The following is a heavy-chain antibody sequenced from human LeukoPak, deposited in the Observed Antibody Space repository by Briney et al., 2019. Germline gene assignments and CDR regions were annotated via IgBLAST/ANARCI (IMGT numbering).Heavy chain of an antibody. CDR2: IYHSGST. J-gene: IGHJ5*02. CDR3: ARQEYQLLYVWFDP. D-gene: IGHD2-2*02. V-gene: IGHV4-30-2*03. CDR1: GGSISSGGYY. Sequence: PSETLSLTCTVSGGSISSGGYYWSWIRQPPGKGLEWIGYIYHSGSTYYNPSLKSRVTISVDTSKNQFSLKLSSVTAADTAVYYCARQEYQLLYVWFDPWGQGTLVTVSS.